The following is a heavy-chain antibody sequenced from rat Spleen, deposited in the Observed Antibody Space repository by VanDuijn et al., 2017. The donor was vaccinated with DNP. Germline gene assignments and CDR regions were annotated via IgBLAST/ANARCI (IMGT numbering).Heavy chain of an antibody. CDR3: ARGDYGYNRYAMDA. CDR2: ITSSGGNT. V-gene: IGHV5-31*01. J-gene: IGHJ4*01. D-gene: IGHD1-9*01. Sequence: EVQLVESGGDLVQPGRSLKLSCVASGFTFDGYWMTWIRQVPGKGLGWVAAITSSGGNTYYPDSVKGRLTISGDNAKIPLYLQMSSLRSEDTTTYYCARGDYGYNRYAMDAWGQGTSVTVSS. CDR1: GFTFDGYW.